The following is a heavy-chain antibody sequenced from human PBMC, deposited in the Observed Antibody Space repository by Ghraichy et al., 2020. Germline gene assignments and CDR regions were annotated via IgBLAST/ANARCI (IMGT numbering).Heavy chain of an antibody. V-gene: IGHV4-31*03. D-gene: IGHD5-12*01. Sequence: SETLSLTCTVSGGSISGVAYYWSWFRQHPGKGLEWVGYIDYSGTTHYNSSLKGRISISVETSKTLFSLKMTSVTAADTAVYFCARGSYSGYGRWGQGSLVTVSS. J-gene: IGHJ4*02. CDR2: IDYSGTT. CDR1: GGSISGVAYY. CDR3: ARGSYSGYGR.